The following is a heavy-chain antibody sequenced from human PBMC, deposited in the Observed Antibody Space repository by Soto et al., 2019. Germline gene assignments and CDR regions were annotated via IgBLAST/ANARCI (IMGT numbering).Heavy chain of an antibody. D-gene: IGHD2-2*01. J-gene: IGHJ4*02. Sequence: TVSSSYMSWVRQAPGKGLELVGRIKSNPAGGTVDYTAPVKGRFTISRDDSENTLYLQMDSLRPEDTAVYYCATSRASCFCFDYWGQGALVTVSS. CDR3: ATSRASCFCFDY. CDR1: TVSSSY. V-gene: IGHV3-15*01. CDR2: IKSNPAGGTV.